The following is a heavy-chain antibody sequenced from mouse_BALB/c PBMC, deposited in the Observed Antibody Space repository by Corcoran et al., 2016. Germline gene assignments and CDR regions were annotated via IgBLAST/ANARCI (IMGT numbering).Heavy chain of an antibody. CDR3: EVLWFAY. V-gene: IGHV14-3*02. CDR1: GFNIKDTY. J-gene: IGHJ3*01. Sequence: EVQLQQSGAELVKPGASVKLSCTASGFNIKDTYMHWVKQRPEQGLEWIGRIDPANGNTKYDPKFQGKATITADTSSNTAYLQLSSLTSEDTAVYYWEVLWFAYWGQGTLVTVSA. CDR2: IDPANGNT. D-gene: IGHD2-14*01.